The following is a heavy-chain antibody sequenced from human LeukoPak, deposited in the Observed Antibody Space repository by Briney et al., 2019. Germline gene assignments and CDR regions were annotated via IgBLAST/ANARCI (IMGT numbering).Heavy chain of an antibody. Sequence: GGSLRLSCAASGFTFSSYAMNWVRQAPGKGLEWVSGISRSGGSTYYADSVKGRFSISRDNSKDTLYLQMSSLRAEDTAVYYCAKQSSGVVYWGQGILVTVSS. D-gene: IGHD3-3*01. CDR1: GFTFSSYA. J-gene: IGHJ4*02. CDR2: ISRSGGST. CDR3: AKQSSGVVY. V-gene: IGHV3-23*01.